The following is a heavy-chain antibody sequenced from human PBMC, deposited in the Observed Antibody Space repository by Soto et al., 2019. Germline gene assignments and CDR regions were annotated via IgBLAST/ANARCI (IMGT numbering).Heavy chain of an antibody. D-gene: IGHD1-1*01. CDR3: ARDLPGTGIDY. Sequence: QVQLVESGGGVVQPGRSLRLSCAASGFTCSSYGMHWVRQAPGKGLEWVAVIWYDGSNKYYADSVKGRFTISRDNSKNTLYLQMNSLRAEDTAVYYCARDLPGTGIDYWGQGTLVTVSS. CDR1: GFTCSSYG. J-gene: IGHJ4*02. V-gene: IGHV3-33*01. CDR2: IWYDGSNK.